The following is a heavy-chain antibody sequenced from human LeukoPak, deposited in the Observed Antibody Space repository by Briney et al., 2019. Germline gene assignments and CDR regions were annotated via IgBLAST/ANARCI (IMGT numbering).Heavy chain of an antibody. D-gene: IGHD2-15*01. CDR3: ARGGFGGSSQGPDGWDY. CDR1: GFTFSSYG. J-gene: IGHJ4*02. Sequence: GGSLRLSCAASGFTFSSYGMHWVRQAPGKGLEWVANIKQDGSEKYYVDSVKGRFTISRDNAKNSLYLQMNSLRAEDTAVYYCARGGFGGSSQGPDGWDYWGQGTLVTVSS. CDR2: IKQDGSEK. V-gene: IGHV3-7*04.